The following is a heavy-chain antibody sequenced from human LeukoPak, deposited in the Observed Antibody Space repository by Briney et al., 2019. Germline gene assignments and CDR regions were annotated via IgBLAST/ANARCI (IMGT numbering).Heavy chain of an antibody. CDR1: GFTFSTYG. CDR2: IWYDGSNE. CDR3: AREYSGSYDY. Sequence: GGSLRLSCAASGFTFSTYGMHWVRQAPGKGREWVAVIWYDGSNEYYADSVKGRFSISRDDSKNTLFLEMNSLRAEDTGVYYCAREYSGSYDYWGQGTLVTVSS. V-gene: IGHV3-33*01. J-gene: IGHJ4*02. D-gene: IGHD6-19*01.